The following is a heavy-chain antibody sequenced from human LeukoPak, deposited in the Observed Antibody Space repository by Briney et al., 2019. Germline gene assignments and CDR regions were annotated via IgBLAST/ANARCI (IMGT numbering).Heavy chain of an antibody. J-gene: IGHJ4*02. CDR1: GFTFSSYV. V-gene: IGHV3-23*01. Sequence: GGSLRLSCAASGFTFSSYVMSWVRQAPGKGLEWVSAISASGGSTYYADSVKGRFTISRDNSKNTLYLQMNSLRAEDTAVYYCAKVPSSGWSFDYWGQGTLVTVSS. D-gene: IGHD6-19*01. CDR2: ISASGGST. CDR3: AKVPSSGWSFDY.